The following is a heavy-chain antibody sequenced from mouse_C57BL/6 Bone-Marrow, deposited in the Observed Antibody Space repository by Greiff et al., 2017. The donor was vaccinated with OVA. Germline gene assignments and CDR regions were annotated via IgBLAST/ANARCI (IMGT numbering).Heavy chain of an antibody. CDR3: ARRRIITTVVAPYAMDY. CDR1: GYTFTDYY. D-gene: IGHD1-1*01. V-gene: IGHV1-26*01. Sequence: VQLQQSGPELVKPGASVKISCKASGYTFTDYYMNWVKQSHGKSLEWIGDINPNNGGTSYNQKFKGKATLTVDKSSSTAYMELRSLTSEDSAVYYCARRRIITTVVAPYAMDYWGQGTSVTVSS. J-gene: IGHJ4*01. CDR2: INPNNGGT.